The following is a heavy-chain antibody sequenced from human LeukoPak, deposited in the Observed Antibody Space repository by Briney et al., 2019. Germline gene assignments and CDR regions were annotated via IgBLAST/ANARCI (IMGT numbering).Heavy chain of an antibody. CDR2: IIPILGIA. CDR3: ARDGPTVAGTAFDI. Sequence: ASVKVSCKASGGTFSSYAISWVRQAPGQGLEWMGRIIPILGIANYAQKFQGRVTITADKSTSTAYIELSSLRSEDTAVYYCARDGPTVAGTAFDIWGQGTLVTVSS. D-gene: IGHD6-19*01. CDR1: GGTFSSYA. V-gene: IGHV1-69*04. J-gene: IGHJ3*02.